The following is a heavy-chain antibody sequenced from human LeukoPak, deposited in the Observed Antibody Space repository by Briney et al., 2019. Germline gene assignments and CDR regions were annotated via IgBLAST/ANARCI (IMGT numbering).Heavy chain of an antibody. CDR1: GYTLTELS. J-gene: IGHJ4*02. D-gene: IGHD6-13*01. Sequence: ASVTVSCKVSGYTLTELSMHWVRQAPGRGLEWMGGFDPEDCETIYAQKFQGRVTMTEDTSTDTAYMELSSLRSEDTAVYYCATVFPYSSSWPVDYWGQGTLVTVSS. CDR3: ATVFPYSSSWPVDY. CDR2: FDPEDCET. V-gene: IGHV1-24*01.